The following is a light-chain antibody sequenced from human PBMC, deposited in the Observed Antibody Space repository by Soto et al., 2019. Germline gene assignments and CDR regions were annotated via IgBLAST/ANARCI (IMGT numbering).Light chain of an antibody. CDR3: CPYGGSYTYV. CDR1: SSDVGGYNY. Sequence: QSVLTQPASVSGSPGQSITISCTGTSSDVGGYNYVSWYQQHPGKAPKVMIYDVSRRPSGVPNRFSGSKSGNTASLTISGLQAEDEADYYCCPYGGSYTYVFGTGTKVTVL. CDR2: DVS. J-gene: IGLJ1*01. V-gene: IGLV2-11*01.